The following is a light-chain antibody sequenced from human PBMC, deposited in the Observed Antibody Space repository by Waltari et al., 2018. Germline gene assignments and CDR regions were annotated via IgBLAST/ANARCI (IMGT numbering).Light chain of an antibody. J-gene: IGLJ1*01. V-gene: IGLV1-44*01. Sequence: QSVVTQPPSASGTPGPRITISCSGSNVNVGRNSVCWYQQLPGAAPKLLIYDNDHRPSGVPDRFSGSKSGTSASLAISGLQSEDEADYYCATWDGSQRVFGTGTKVTVL. CDR1: NVNVGRNS. CDR3: ATWDGSQRV. CDR2: DND.